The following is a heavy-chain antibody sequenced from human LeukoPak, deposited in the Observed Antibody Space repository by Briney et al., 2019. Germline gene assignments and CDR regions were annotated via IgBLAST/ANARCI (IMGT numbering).Heavy chain of an antibody. Sequence: PSETLSLTCAVSGYSISSGYYWGWIRQPPGKGLERIGSIYHSGSTYYNPSLKSRVTISVDTSKNQFSLKLSSVTAADTAVYYCARHGIGGIIDYWGQGTLVTVSS. CDR2: IYHSGST. V-gene: IGHV4-38-2*01. CDR1: GYSISSGYY. D-gene: IGHD3-10*01. CDR3: ARHGIGGIIDY. J-gene: IGHJ4*02.